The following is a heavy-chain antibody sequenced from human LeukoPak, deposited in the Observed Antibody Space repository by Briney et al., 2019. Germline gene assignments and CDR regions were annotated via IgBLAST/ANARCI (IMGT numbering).Heavy chain of an antibody. CDR1: GGSISSSSYY. J-gene: IGHJ4*02. CDR2: IYYSGST. Sequence: PSETLSLTCTVSGGSISSSSYYWGWIRQPPGKGLEWIGSIYYSGSTYYNPSHKSRVTISVDTSKNQFSLKLSSVTAADTAVYYCARGSMVRGDYFDYWGQGTLVTVSS. CDR3: ARGSMVRGDYFDY. D-gene: IGHD3-10*01. V-gene: IGHV4-39*07.